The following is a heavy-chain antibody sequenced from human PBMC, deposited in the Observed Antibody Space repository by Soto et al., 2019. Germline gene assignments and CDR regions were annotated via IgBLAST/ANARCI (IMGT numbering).Heavy chain of an antibody. CDR2: IYYSGST. J-gene: IGHJ4*02. D-gene: IGHD2-15*01. CDR1: GGSISSGGYY. V-gene: IGHV4-31*03. CDR3: ARVNPLGYCSGGSCYPTYYFDY. Sequence: TLSLTCTVSGGSISSGGYYWSWIRQHPGKGLEWIGYIYYSGSTYYNPSLKSRVTISVDTSKNQFSLKLSSVTAADTAVYYCARVNPLGYCSGGSCYPTYYFDYWGQGTLVTVSS.